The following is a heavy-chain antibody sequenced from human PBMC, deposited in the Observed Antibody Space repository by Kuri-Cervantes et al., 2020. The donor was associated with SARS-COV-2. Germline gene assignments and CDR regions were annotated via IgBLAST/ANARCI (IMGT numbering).Heavy chain of an antibody. D-gene: IGHD6-6*01. V-gene: IGHV4-59*05. CDR3: ARKQLVLGTFDY. J-gene: IGHJ4*02. CDR2: IYYSGST. CDR1: GGSISSYY. Sequence: GSLRLSCTVSGGSISSYYWSWIRQPAGKGLEWIGSIYYSGSTYYNPSLKSRVTISVDTSKNQFSLKLSSVTAADTAVYYCARKQLVLGTFDYWGQGTLVTVSS.